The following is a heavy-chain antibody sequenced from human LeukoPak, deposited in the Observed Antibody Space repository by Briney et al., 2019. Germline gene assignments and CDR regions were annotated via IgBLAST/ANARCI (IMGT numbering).Heavy chain of an antibody. Sequence: PSQTLSLTCTVSGGSISRGGYYWSWLRQHPGKGLEWIGDIYDSGSTYYNPSLKSRVTISVDTSKNQFSLKLSSVTAADTAVYYCARDKRYYGSGSTNYYYYYGMDVWGQGTTVTVSS. D-gene: IGHD3-10*01. J-gene: IGHJ6*02. CDR3: ARDKRYYGSGSTNYYYYYGMDV. CDR2: IYDSGST. V-gene: IGHV4-31*03. CDR1: GGSISRGGYY.